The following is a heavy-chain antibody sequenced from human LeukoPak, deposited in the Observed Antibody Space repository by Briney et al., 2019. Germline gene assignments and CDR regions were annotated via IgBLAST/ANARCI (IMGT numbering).Heavy chain of an antibody. Sequence: GGSLRLSCAASGFTFSDYYMSWIRQAPGKGLEWVSYISSSGSTIYYADSVKGRFTISRDNAKNSLYLQMNSLRAEDTAVYYCARDATMVRGADRGFDYWGQGTLVTVSS. J-gene: IGHJ4*02. CDR3: ARDATMVRGADRGFDY. CDR1: GFTFSDYY. V-gene: IGHV3-11*04. D-gene: IGHD3-10*01. CDR2: ISSSGSTI.